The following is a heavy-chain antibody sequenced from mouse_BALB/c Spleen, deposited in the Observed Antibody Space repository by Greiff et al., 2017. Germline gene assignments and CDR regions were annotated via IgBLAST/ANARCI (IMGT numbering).Heavy chain of an antibody. D-gene: IGHD2-10*01. Sequence: QVQLQQSGAELVKPGASVKLSCKASGYTFTSYYMYWVKQRPGQGLEWIGEINPSNGGTNFNEKFKGKATFTADTSSNTAYMQLSSLTSEDSAVYYCATLLSSYYFDYWGQGTTLTVSS. CDR3: ATLLSSYYFDY. J-gene: IGHJ2*01. CDR1: GYTFTSYY. CDR2: INPSNGGT. V-gene: IGHV1S81*02.